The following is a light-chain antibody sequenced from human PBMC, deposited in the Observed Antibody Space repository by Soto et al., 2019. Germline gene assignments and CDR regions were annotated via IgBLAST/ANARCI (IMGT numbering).Light chain of an antibody. Sequence: DIQMTQSPSTLSGSVGDRVTITCRASQTISSWLAWYQQKPGKAPNLLIYKASTLKSGVPSRFSGSGSGTEFTLTISSLQPDDFATYFCQQYNSYSEAFGQGTKVELK. CDR2: KAS. CDR3: QQYNSYSEA. J-gene: IGKJ1*01. V-gene: IGKV1-5*03. CDR1: QTISSW.